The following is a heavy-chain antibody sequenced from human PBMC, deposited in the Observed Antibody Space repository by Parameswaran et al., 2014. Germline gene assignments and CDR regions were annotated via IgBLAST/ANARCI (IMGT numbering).Heavy chain of an antibody. CDR3: AREDIVVVPAAIHYYYYYMDV. V-gene: IGHV1-3*01. CDR2: INAGNGNT. D-gene: IGHD2-2*01. J-gene: IGHJ6*03. Sequence: WVRQAPGQRLEWMGWINAGNGNTKYSQKFQGRVTITRDTSASTAYMELSSLRSEDTAVYYCAREDIVVVPAAIHYYYYYMDVWGKGTTVTVSS.